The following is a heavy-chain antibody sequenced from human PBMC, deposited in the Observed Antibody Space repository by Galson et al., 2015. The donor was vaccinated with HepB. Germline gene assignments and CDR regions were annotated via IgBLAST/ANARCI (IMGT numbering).Heavy chain of an antibody. Sequence: SLRLSCAASRFTFSTYAMTWVRQAPGKGLEWVSTISSSGSRTYYADSVKGRLTISRDNSKNTLYLQMHGLTAEDTAVYYCARAVAGKIDYWGQGTLVTVSS. CDR3: ARAVAGKIDY. V-gene: IGHV3-23*01. CDR1: RFTFSTYA. J-gene: IGHJ4*02. D-gene: IGHD6-19*01. CDR2: ISSSGSRT.